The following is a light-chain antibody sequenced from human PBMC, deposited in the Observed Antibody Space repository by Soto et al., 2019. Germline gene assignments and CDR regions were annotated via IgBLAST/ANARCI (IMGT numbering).Light chain of an antibody. Sequence: IQMTQATSTVSGSVGGGCTITFRASQSISSWLAWYQQKPGKAPKVLIYKASSLESGVPSRFSGSGSGTEFTLTISSLLPDDFATYYCQQYNSYPTFGQGTRLEIK. CDR2: KAS. CDR1: QSISSW. J-gene: IGKJ5*01. CDR3: QQYNSYPT. V-gene: IGKV1-5*03.